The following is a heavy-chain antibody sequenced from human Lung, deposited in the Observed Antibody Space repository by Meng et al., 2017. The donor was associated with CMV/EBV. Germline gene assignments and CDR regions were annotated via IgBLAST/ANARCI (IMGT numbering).Heavy chain of an antibody. CDR3: ARDGTGFYFDY. CDR1: GGSISSSY. D-gene: IGHD3/OR15-3a*01. J-gene: IGHJ4*02. CDR2: ISYTGSP. Sequence: SXTLSLXCTVPGGSISSSYWSWIRQPPGKGLEWIGYISYTGSPNYNPSLKSPVTISLDTSKNQFSLRLNTVTAADTPLYYCARDGTGFYFDYWGQGTLVTVSS. V-gene: IGHV4-59*01.